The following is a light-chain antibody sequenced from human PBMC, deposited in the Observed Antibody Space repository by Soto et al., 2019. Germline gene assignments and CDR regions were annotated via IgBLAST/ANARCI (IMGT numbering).Light chain of an antibody. CDR2: DAS. Sequence: DIQMTQSPSTLSASVGDRVTITCRASQSISSWLAWYQQKPGKAPKLLIYDASNLGSGVPSRFTGSGSGTELSLTLSWLLPDDFATYFCQLYSRHPPTWFGQGPNLHIK. CDR1: QSISSW. V-gene: IGKV1-5*01. J-gene: IGKJ1*01. CDR3: QLYSRHPPTW.